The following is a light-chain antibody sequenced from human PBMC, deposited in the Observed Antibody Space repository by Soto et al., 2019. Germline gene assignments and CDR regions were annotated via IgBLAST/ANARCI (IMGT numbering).Light chain of an antibody. V-gene: IGKV3-15*01. CDR2: GAS. CDR1: QSVSSN. CDR3: QQYNNWRSYT. J-gene: IGKJ2*01. Sequence: DIVITQSPPTLSVSPGERATLSCRASQSVSSNLAWYQQKPGQAPRLLIYGASTRANGIPARFSGSGSGTDLTLTINSLEPEDFAVYFCQQYNNWRSYTFGQGTKVDIK.